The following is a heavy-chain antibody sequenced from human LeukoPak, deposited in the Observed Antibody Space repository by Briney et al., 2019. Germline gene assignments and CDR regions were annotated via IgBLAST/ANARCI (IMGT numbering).Heavy chain of an antibody. CDR2: ISGSGGST. CDR3: AKTPVYDYVWGSYRYPTAGFDY. D-gene: IGHD3-16*02. J-gene: IGHJ4*02. V-gene: IGHV3-23*01. CDR1: GFTFSSYA. Sequence: PGGSLRLSCAASGFTFSSYAMSWVRQAPGQGLEWVSAISGSGGSTYYAHSVKGRFTISRDNSKNTLYLQMNSLRAEDTAVYYCAKTPVYDYVWGSYRYPTAGFDYWGQGTLVTVSS.